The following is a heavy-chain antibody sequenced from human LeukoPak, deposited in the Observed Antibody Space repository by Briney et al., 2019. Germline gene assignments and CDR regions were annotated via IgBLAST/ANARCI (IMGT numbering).Heavy chain of an antibody. Sequence: SETLSLTCTVSGGSISSYYWSWTRQPPGKGLEWIGYIYYSGSTNYNPSLKSRVTISVDTSKNQFSLKLSSVTAADTAVYYCARGYYGSGSYLPWGQGTLVTVSS. D-gene: IGHD3-10*01. CDR3: ARGYYGSGSYLP. V-gene: IGHV4-59*01. CDR1: GGSISSYY. CDR2: IYYSGST. J-gene: IGHJ4*02.